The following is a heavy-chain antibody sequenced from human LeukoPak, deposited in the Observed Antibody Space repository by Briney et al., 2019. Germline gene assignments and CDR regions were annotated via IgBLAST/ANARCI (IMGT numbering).Heavy chain of an antibody. CDR1: GFTFSGYG. V-gene: IGHV3-30*03. Sequence: GRSLRLSCAASGFTFSGYGMHWVRQAPGKGLDRVTGRAFDGSRKHYADSVKGRFTISRDNYRNTMDLQMNSLRVEDTAVYHCTRYDSSRFDPWGQGTLVIVSS. CDR2: RAFDGSRK. CDR3: TRYDSSRFDP. D-gene: IGHD3-3*01. J-gene: IGHJ5*02.